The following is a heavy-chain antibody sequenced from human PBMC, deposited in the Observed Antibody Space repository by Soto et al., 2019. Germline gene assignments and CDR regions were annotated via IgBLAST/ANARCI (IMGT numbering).Heavy chain of an antibody. V-gene: IGHV5-10-1*01. CDR3: ARGSSGWPPRLDY. J-gene: IGHJ4*02. CDR1: GYSFTNYW. CDR2: IDPSDSYT. Sequence: GESLKISCKGSGYSFTNYWITWVRQMSGKGLEWMGTIDPSDSYTNYSPSFQGHVTISADKSISTAYLQWSSLKASDTAMYYCARGSSGWPPRLDYWGQGTLVTVSS. D-gene: IGHD6-19*01.